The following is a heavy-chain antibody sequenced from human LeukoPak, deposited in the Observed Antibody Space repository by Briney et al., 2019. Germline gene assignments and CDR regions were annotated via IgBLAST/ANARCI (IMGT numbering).Heavy chain of an antibody. J-gene: IGHJ5*02. CDR3: ARGLRKSTSQPFDP. Sequence: APVKVSCKASGYTFTSYDINWVRQATGQGLEWMGWMNPNSGNTGYAQKFQGRVTMTRNTSISTAYMELSSLRSEDTAVYYCARGLRKSTSQPFDPWGQGTLVTVSS. CDR1: GYTFTSYD. V-gene: IGHV1-8*01. CDR2: MNPNSGNT. D-gene: IGHD2-2*01.